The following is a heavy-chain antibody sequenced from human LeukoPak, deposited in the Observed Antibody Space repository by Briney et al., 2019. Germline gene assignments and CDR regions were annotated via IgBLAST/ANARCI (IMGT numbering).Heavy chain of an antibody. CDR3: AGDSNCSGGSGTGKNWFDP. CDR1: GFTFSDYY. D-gene: IGHD2-15*01. Sequence: LRLSCAASGFTFSDYYMSWIRQPPGKGLEWIGYIYYSGSTYYNPSLKSRVTISVDTSKNQFSLKLSSVTAADTAVYYCAGDSNCSGGSGTGKNWFDPWAGNPGHRLL. V-gene: IGHV4-30-4*08. J-gene: IGHJ5*02. CDR2: IYYSGST.